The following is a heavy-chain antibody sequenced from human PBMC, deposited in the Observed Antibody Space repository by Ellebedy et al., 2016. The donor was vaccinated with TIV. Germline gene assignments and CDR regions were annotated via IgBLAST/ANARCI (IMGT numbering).Heavy chain of an antibody. CDR3: ARMYSSSWYGYYFDY. CDR1: GGTFSSYA. D-gene: IGHD6-13*01. CDR2: IIPILGIA. V-gene: IGHV1-69*04. Sequence: AASVKVSCKASGGTFSSYAISWVRQAPEQGLEWMGRIIPILGIANYAQKFQGRVTITADKSTSTAYMELSSLRSEDTAVYYCARMYSSSWYGYYFDYWGQGTLVTVSS. J-gene: IGHJ4*02.